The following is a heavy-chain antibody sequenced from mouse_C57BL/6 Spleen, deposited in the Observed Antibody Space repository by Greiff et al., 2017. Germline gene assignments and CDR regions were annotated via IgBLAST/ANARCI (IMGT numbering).Heavy chain of an antibody. D-gene: IGHD1-1*01. J-gene: IGHJ3*01. CDR3: ARVLRRDWFAY. V-gene: IGHV5-17*01. CDR1: GFTFSDYG. CDR2: ISSGSSTI. Sequence: EVHLVEPGGGLVKPGGSLKLSCAASGFTFSDYGMHWVRQAPEKGLEWVAYISSGSSTIYYADTVKGRFTISRDNAKNTLFMQMTSLRSEATAMYYCARVLRRDWFAYWGQGTLVTVSA.